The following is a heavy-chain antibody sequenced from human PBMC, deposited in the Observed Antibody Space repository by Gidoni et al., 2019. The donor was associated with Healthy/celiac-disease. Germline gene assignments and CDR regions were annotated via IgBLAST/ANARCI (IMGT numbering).Heavy chain of an antibody. J-gene: IGHJ4*02. Sequence: EVQLVESGGGLVKPGGSLRLSCAASGFTFRNAWMSWVRQAPGKGLEWVGRIKSKTDGGTTDYAAPVKGRFTISREDSKNTLYLQMNSLKTEDTAVYYCTTVGLDSPGLDYWGQGTLVTVSS. D-gene: IGHD1-1*01. CDR1: GFTFRNAW. V-gene: IGHV3-15*01. CDR3: TTVGLDSPGLDY. CDR2: IKSKTDGGTT.